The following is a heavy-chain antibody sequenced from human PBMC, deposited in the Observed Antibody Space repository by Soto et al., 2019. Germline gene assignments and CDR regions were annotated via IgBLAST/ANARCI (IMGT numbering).Heavy chain of an antibody. D-gene: IGHD3-3*01. V-gene: IGHV3-23*01. CDR1: GFTFSSYA. CDR2: ISGSGGST. Sequence: EVQLLESGGGLVQPGGSLRLSCAASGFTFSSYAMSWVRQAPGKGLEWVSAISGSGGSTYYADSVKGRFTISRDNSKNTLYLQMNSLRAEDTAVYYCAKEHYDFWSGYYYYGMDVWGQGTTVTDSS. CDR3: AKEHYDFWSGYYYYGMDV. J-gene: IGHJ6*02.